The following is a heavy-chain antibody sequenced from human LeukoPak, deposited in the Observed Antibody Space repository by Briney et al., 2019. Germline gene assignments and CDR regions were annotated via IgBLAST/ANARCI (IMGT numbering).Heavy chain of an antibody. D-gene: IGHD3-9*01. CDR2: ISSSSSYT. Sequence: GGSLRLSCAASGFTSSAYYMSWIPQAPGKGLEWVSYISSSSSYTNYADSVKGRFTISRDNAKNSLYLQMNSLRAEDTAVYYCARGVDFDWLLYYYWGQGTLVTVSS. CDR3: ARGVDFDWLLYYY. V-gene: IGHV3-11*06. CDR1: GFTSSAYY. J-gene: IGHJ4*02.